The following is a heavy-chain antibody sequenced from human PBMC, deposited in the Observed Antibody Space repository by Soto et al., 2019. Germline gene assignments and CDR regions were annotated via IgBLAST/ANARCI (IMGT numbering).Heavy chain of an antibody. V-gene: IGHV3-30*04. D-gene: IGHD3-22*01. CDR1: GFTFASHA. CDR2: IAFDGTNK. J-gene: IGHJ4*02. CDR3: ARSYGPFYDSSYYGLARNYFDY. Sequence: GGSLRLSCVGSGFTFASHAMNWLRQAPGKGLEWVSVIAFDGTNKYYADSVRGRFTISRDNSKNTLYLQMDSLRPDDSAIYYCARSYGPFYDSSYYGLARNYFDYWGQGTLVTVSS.